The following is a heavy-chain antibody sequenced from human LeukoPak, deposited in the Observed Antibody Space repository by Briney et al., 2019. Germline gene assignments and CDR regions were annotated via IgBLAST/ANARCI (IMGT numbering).Heavy chain of an antibody. CDR2: ISGSGGST. CDR1: GFTFSSYA. D-gene: IGHD2-2*01. Sequence: PGGSLRLSCAASGFTFSSYAMSWVRQAPGKGLEWVSAISGSGGSTYYADSVKGRFTISRDNSKNTLYLQMNSLRAEDTAVYYCAKAGFVVVPAAKLKSYYFDYWGQGTLVTVSS. J-gene: IGHJ4*02. V-gene: IGHV3-23*01. CDR3: AKAGFVVVPAAKLKSYYFDY.